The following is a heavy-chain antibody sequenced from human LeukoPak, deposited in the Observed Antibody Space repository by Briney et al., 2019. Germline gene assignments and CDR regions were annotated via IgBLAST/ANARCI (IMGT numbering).Heavy chain of an antibody. D-gene: IGHD6-13*01. J-gene: IGHJ4*02. Sequence: GGSLRLSCAASGFTFSSYAMSWVRQAPGTGLEWVSAISGSGGSTYYADSVKGRFTISRDNSKNTLYLHMNSLRAEDTAVYYCAKDDSAEQQLADYWGQGTLVTVSS. CDR3: AKDDSAEQQLADY. V-gene: IGHV3-23*01. CDR1: GFTFSSYA. CDR2: ISGSGGST.